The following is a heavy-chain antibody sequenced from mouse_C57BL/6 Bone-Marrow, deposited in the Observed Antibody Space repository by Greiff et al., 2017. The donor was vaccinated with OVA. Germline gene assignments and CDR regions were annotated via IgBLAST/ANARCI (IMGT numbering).Heavy chain of an antibody. J-gene: IGHJ3*01. V-gene: IGHV1-55*01. CDR3: ARSRTGSFAY. CDR2: IYPGSGST. CDR1: GYTFTSYW. D-gene: IGHD4-1*01. Sequence: QVQLQQPGAELVMPGASVKLSCKASGYTFTSYWITWVKQRPGQGLEWIGDIYPGSGSTNYNEKFKSKATLTVDTSSSTAYMQLSSLTSEDSAVYYCARSRTGSFAYWGQGTLVTVSA.